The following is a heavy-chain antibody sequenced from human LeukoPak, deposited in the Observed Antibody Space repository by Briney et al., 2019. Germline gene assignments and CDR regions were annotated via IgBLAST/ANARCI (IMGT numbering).Heavy chain of an antibody. Sequence: GGSLRLSCAASGFNFITYGMHWVRQAPGKGLEWVAVIWYDGSKKYYADSVKARFTISRDNSKNTLYLQMNSLRAEDTAVYFCARAQADYIGNYFDYWGQGTLVTVSS. J-gene: IGHJ4*02. CDR1: GFNFITYG. CDR3: ARAQADYIGNYFDY. D-gene: IGHD4-11*01. V-gene: IGHV3-33*01. CDR2: IWYDGSKK.